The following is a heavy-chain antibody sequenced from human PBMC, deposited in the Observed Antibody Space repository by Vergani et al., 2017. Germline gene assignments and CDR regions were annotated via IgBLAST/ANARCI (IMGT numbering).Heavy chain of an antibody. V-gene: IGHV3-23*01. Sequence: QLLESGGGLIQPGGSLRLSCAASGFTFNSYAMTWVRQAPGKGLEWVSGINNNGGSTYYADSVKVLFTISRDNSKNTLYLQMTDLRAEDTATYYCAKVCGSTSCPYGGGAFDVWGHGTMVTVSS. D-gene: IGHD2-2*01. J-gene: IGHJ3*01. CDR1: GFTFNSYA. CDR3: AKVCGSTSCPYGGGAFDV. CDR2: INNNGGST.